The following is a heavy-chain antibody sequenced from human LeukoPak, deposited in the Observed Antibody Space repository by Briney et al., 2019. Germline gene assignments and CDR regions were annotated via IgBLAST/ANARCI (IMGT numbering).Heavy chain of an antibody. J-gene: IGHJ6*02. CDR2: ISGSGGST. Sequence: GGSLRLSCTASGFTFGSYAMSWVRQAPGKGLEWVSAISGSGGSTYYADSVKGRFTISRDNSKNTLYLQMNSLRAEDTAVYYCARALPAYNYGMDVWGQGTTVTVSS. D-gene: IGHD2-2*01. V-gene: IGHV3-23*01. CDR3: ARALPAYNYGMDV. CDR1: GFTFGSYA.